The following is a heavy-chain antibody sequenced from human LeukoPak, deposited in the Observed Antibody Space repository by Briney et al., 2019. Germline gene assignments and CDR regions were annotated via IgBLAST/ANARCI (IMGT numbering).Heavy chain of an antibody. CDR3: ARVGWYGSGRGAYFFDY. Sequence: ASVTVSCKASGSTFTSYGISWVRQAPGQGLEWLGWISAYNGNTNYAQKLQGRVTMTTDTSTSTAHMELRSLRSDDTAVYYCARVGWYGSGRGAYFFDYWGQGTLVTVSS. J-gene: IGHJ4*02. D-gene: IGHD3-10*01. CDR1: GSTFTSYG. V-gene: IGHV1-18*01. CDR2: ISAYNGNT.